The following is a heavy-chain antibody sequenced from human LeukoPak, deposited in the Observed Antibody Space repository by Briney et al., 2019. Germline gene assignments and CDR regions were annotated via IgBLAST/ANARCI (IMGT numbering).Heavy chain of an antibody. Sequence: QPGGSLRLSCAASGFTFSSYEMNWVRQAPGKGLEWVSYISSSGSTIYYADSVKGRFTISRDNAKNSLYLQMNSLRAEDTAVYYCAKGVGYCSGGSCQQFDYWGQGTLVTVSS. D-gene: IGHD2-15*01. CDR2: ISSSGSTI. CDR3: AKGVGYCSGGSCQQFDY. V-gene: IGHV3-48*03. J-gene: IGHJ4*02. CDR1: GFTFSSYE.